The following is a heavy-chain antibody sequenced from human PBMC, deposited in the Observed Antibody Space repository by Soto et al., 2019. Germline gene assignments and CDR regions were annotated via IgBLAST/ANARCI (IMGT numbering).Heavy chain of an antibody. CDR2: IWYDGSNK. CDR1: GFTFSSYG. CDR3: ARASGSESYGFDP. V-gene: IGHV3-33*01. J-gene: IGHJ5*02. D-gene: IGHD3-10*01. Sequence: QVQLVESGGGVVQPGRSLRLSCAASGFTFSSYGMHWVRQAPGKGLEWVAVIWYDGSNKYYADSVKGRFTISRDNSKNTLYLQMNSLRAEDTAVYYCARASGSESYGFDPWGQGTLVTVSS.